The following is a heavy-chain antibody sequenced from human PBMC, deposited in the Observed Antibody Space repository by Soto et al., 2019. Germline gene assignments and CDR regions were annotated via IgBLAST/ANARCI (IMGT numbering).Heavy chain of an antibody. CDR2: TSSNNGKT. V-gene: IGHV1-18*01. D-gene: IGHD5-12*01. J-gene: IGHJ4*01. Sequence: GASVKVSCKTSGYSFTTYGISWVRQAPGQGLEWMGWTSSNNGKTKYAQKFQGRVTMTTDKSTNTVHMELRSLRSGDTAVYYCARTSVAQSEDYFDYWGQEPWSPSPQ. CDR1: GYSFTTYG. CDR3: ARTSVAQSEDYFDY.